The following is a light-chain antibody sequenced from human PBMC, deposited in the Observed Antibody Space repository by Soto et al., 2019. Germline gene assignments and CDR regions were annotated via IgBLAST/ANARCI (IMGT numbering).Light chain of an antibody. CDR2: GAS. CDR1: QSINKY. V-gene: IGKV1-39*01. Sequence: DIQMTQSPSSLSASVGVRVTITCRASQSINKYINWYQQKPGKAPNLLINGASSLQSGVPSRFSGSGSGTDFTLTISNLQPEDFATYYCQQTYSTPFTFGPGTKVDIK. CDR3: QQTYSTPFT. J-gene: IGKJ3*01.